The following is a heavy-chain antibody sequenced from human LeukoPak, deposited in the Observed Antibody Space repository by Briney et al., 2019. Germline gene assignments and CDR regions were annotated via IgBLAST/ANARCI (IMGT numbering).Heavy chain of an antibody. D-gene: IGHD3-10*01. CDR1: GYTFTSYG. CDR3: ATCTMVRGVILLGFDY. CDR2: ISAYNGNT. V-gene: IGHV1-18*04. Sequence: ASVKVSCKASGYTFTSYGISWVRQAPGQGLEWMGWISAYNGNTNYAQKLKGRVTMTTDTSTSTAYMELRSLRSDDTAVYYCATCTMVRGVILLGFDYWGQGTLVTVSS. J-gene: IGHJ4*02.